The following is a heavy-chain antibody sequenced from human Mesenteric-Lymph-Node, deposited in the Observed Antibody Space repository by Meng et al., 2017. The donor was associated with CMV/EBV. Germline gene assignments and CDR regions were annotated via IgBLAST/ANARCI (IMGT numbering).Heavy chain of an antibody. D-gene: IGHD6-25*01. CDR1: GFTFSSYS. CDR2: ISSSSSYI. Sequence: GESLKISCAASGFTFSSYSMNWVRQAPGKGLEWVSSISSSSSYIYYADSVKGRFTISRDNAKNSLYLQMNSLRAEDTAVYYCATSLGGDYWGQGTLVTVSS. V-gene: IGHV3-21*01. CDR3: ATSLGGDY. J-gene: IGHJ4*02.